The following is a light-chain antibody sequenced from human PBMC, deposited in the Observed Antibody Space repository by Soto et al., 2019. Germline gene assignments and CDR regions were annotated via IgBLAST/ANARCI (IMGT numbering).Light chain of an antibody. CDR1: NSHIGAGFD. CDR3: QSFWV. V-gene: IGLV1-40*01. Sequence: QSVLTQPPSVSGAPGQRVTISCTGSNSHIGAGFDVHWYQQFPGTAPKLLIYRNNQRPSGVPDRFSCSKSGTSASLAITGLQAEDEADYYCQSFWVFGGGTKLTVL. J-gene: IGLJ2*01. CDR2: RNN.